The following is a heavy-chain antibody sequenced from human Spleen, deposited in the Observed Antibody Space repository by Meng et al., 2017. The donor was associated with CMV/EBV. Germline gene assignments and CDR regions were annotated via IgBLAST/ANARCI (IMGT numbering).Heavy chain of an antibody. V-gene: IGHV3-21*01. J-gene: IGHJ4*02. CDR2: ISGTSSGISSTYI. Sequence: GGSLRLSCAASGFTFSTYTMNWVRQAPGEGLEWVSSISGTSSGISSTYIYYADSVKGRFTISRDNAKNALYLQMNSLRAEDTAVYYCARDRDWSIYDYWGQGTLVTVSS. CDR1: GFTFSTYT. D-gene: IGHD3-3*01. CDR3: ARDRDWSIYDY.